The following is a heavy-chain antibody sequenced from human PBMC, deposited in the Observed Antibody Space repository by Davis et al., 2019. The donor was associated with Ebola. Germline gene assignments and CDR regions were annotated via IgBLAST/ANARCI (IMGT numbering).Heavy chain of an antibody. V-gene: IGHV1-8*01. CDR3: ARLHYDFWSGYYTSNWFDP. Sequence: ASVKVSCKASGYTFTSYDINWVRQATGQGLEWMGWMNPNSGNTGYAQKFQGRVTMTRNTSISTAYMELSSLRSEDTAVYYCARLHYDFWSGYYTSNWFDPWGQGTLVTVSS. CDR2: MNPNSGNT. D-gene: IGHD3-3*01. J-gene: IGHJ5*02. CDR1: GYTFTSYD.